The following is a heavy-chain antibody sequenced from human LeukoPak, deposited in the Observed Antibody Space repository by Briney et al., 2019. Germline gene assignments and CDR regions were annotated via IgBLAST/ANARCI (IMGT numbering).Heavy chain of an antibody. CDR2: ISGSGTTI. D-gene: IGHD5-12*01. V-gene: IGHV3-11*01. CDR3: ARALRAYSGYFDY. Sequence: GGSLRLSCAGSGFTFSDYYMSWIRQAPGKGLEWVSYISGSGTTIYYADSVRGRFTISRDKDKNSLYLQMNSLGAEDTAIYYCARALRAYSGYFDYWGQGTLVTVSS. CDR1: GFTFSDYY. J-gene: IGHJ4*02.